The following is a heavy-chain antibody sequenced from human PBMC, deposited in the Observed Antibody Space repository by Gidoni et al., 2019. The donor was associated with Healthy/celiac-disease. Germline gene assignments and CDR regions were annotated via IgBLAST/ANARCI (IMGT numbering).Heavy chain of an antibody. CDR3: ARLYDFWSGYYTRPWGY. J-gene: IGHJ4*02. CDR2: IDPSDSYT. CDR1: GYRSTSYW. V-gene: IGHV5-10-1*03. D-gene: IGHD3-3*01. Sequence: EVQLLQSGAEVTKPEESLRISCKGSGYRSTSYWISWVRQMPGKGLEWMGRIDPSDSYTNYSPSFQGHVTISADKSISTAYLQWCSLKASDTAMYYCARLYDFWSGYYTRPWGYWGQGTLVTVSS.